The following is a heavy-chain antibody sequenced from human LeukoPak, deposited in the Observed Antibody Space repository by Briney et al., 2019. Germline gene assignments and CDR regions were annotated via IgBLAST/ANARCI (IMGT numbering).Heavy chain of an antibody. CDR3: AKRGYSGYGDY. CDR1: GFTFGSYS. CDR2: ISTGSGHR. J-gene: IGHJ4*02. V-gene: IGHV3-21*04. Sequence: GGSLRLSCAVSGFTFGSYSMNWVRQAPGKGLEWVSSISTGSGHRFYADSVKGRFTISRDNSKNTLYLQMNSLRAEDTAVYYCAKRGYSGYGDYWGQGTLVTVSS. D-gene: IGHD5-12*01.